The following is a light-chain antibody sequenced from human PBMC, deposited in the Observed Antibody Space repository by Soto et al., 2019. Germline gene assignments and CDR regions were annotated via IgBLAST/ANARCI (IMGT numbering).Light chain of an antibody. CDR2: GSS. V-gene: IGKV1-12*01. CDR3: QQTNSFPFT. J-gene: IGKJ2*01. Sequence: DIQMTQSPSFVSASVGARVTITCRASQGISSWLAWYQQKPGKAPNLLIYGSSNLHSGVPSRFSGSGSGTDFTLTISSLQPEDFATYYCQQTNSFPFTFGQGTRLDIK. CDR1: QGISSW.